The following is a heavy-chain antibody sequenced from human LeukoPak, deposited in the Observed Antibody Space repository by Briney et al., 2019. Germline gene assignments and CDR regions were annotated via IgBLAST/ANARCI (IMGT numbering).Heavy chain of an antibody. V-gene: IGHV3-23*01. CDR2: ISGSGGST. Sequence: PGGSLRLSCAASGFTFSTYTMSWVRQAPGKGLEWVSTISGSGGSTYYADSVKGRFSISRDNSKSTLYLQMNNLRAEDTAVYYCAKEGGDTWTNFYFHYWGQGTLVTVSS. D-gene: IGHD1-20*01. CDR3: AKEGGDTWTNFYFHY. CDR1: GFTFSTYT. J-gene: IGHJ4*02.